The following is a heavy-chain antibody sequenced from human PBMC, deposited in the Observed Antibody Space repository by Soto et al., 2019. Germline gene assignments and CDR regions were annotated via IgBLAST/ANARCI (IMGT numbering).Heavy chain of an antibody. V-gene: IGHV5-51*01. CDR2: FHPGESDT. J-gene: IGHJ6*02. CDR3: ARREATYYNFYGMDV. CDR1: GYSFTTYW. Sequence: GESLKISCESHGYSFTTYWITWVRQKPGKGLEWVGSFHPGESDTRYSPSFQGQVTISADRSLATAYLQWSSLQAADTAIYCCARREATYYNFYGMDVWGQGTTVTVSS.